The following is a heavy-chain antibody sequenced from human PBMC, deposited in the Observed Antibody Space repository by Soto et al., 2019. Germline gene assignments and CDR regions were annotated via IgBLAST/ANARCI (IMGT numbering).Heavy chain of an antibody. V-gene: IGHV1-46*03. D-gene: IGHD6-13*01. Sequence: QVRLVQSGAEVKESGASMKISCTASGNAFTGYPVHWVRQAPGQGLEWMGIIDPGVGSTSYALIFQGSLIMTSDTSTRTVYMGLDSLTSEDTAVYYCSRYADYSTTDIAYWGQGTLVTVSS. CDR1: GNAFTGYP. CDR2: IDPGVGST. CDR3: SRYADYSTTDIAY. J-gene: IGHJ4*02.